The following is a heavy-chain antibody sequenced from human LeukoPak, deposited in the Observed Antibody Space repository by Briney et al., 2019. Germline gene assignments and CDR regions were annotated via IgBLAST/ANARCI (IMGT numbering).Heavy chain of an antibody. Sequence: GGSLRLSCAASGFTFSSYAMRWVRQAPGKGLEWVSAISGSGGSTYYADSVKGRFTISRDNSKNTLYLQMNSLRAENTAVYYCASYDFWSGYYNAFDYWGQGTLVTVSS. V-gene: IGHV3-23*01. D-gene: IGHD3-3*01. CDR1: GFTFSSYA. CDR2: ISGSGGST. CDR3: ASYDFWSGYYNAFDY. J-gene: IGHJ4*02.